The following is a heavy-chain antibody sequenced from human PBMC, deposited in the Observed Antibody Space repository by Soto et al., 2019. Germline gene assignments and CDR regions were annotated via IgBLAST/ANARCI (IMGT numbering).Heavy chain of an antibody. CDR3: AKDRNSLPYWYFDL. V-gene: IGHV3-23*01. CDR1: GFTFSSYA. Sequence: EVQLLESGGGLVQPGGSLRLSCAASGFTFSSYAMSWVRQDPGQGLEWVSAISGSGGSTYYAGSVKGRFTISRDTSKNTVYRQMNSLGAEDTAVYFCAKDRNSLPYWYFDLWGGGTLVTVSS. J-gene: IGHJ2*01. D-gene: IGHD4-4*01. CDR2: ISGSGGST.